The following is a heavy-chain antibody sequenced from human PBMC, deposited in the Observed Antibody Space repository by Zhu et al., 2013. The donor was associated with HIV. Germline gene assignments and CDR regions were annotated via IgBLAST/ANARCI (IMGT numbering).Heavy chain of an antibody. Sequence: QVQLVQSGAEVKKPGASVKVSCKASGYTFSHYFIHWVRQAPGQGLEWMGWISVYNGNTKYAQKVQGRITMTTDPATSTVYVELRSLRSDDTAVYYCAREGDTTGYYYYGMDVWGQGTTVTVSS. J-gene: IGHJ6*02. CDR3: AREGDTTGYYYYGMDV. V-gene: IGHV1-18*04. CDR1: GYTFSHYF. CDR2: ISVYNGNT. D-gene: IGHD3-22*01.